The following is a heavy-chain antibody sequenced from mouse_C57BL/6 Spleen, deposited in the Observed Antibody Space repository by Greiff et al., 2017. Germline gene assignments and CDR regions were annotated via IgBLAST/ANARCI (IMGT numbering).Heavy chain of an antibody. CDR1: GYAFSSSW. CDR2: IYPGDGDT. J-gene: IGHJ4*01. D-gene: IGHD2-4*01. CDR3: AREGLRRAMDY. Sequence: VQLQQSGPELVKPGASVKISCKASGYAFSSSWMNWVKQRPGKGLEWIGRIYPGDGDTNYNGKFKGKATLTADKSSSTAYMQLSSLTSEDSAVDFCAREGLRRAMDYWGQGTSVTVSS. V-gene: IGHV1-82*01.